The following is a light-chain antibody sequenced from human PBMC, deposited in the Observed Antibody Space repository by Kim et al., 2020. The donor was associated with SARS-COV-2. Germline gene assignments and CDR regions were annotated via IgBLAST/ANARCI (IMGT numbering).Light chain of an antibody. CDR2: DIS. V-gene: IGKV3-15*01. CDR1: QSVSSN. Sequence: VSPGESAPPSCRASQSVSSNLAWYQQMPGQAPRLLIYDISTRATGIPARFSGSGSATEFTLTISSLQSEDFAVYYCQQYTNWPLTFGGGTKVDIK. CDR3: QQYTNWPLT. J-gene: IGKJ4*01.